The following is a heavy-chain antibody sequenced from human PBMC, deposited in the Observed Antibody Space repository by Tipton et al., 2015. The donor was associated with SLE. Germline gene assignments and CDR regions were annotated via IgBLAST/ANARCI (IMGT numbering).Heavy chain of an antibody. CDR1: GFTFSSYG. J-gene: IGHJ4*02. D-gene: IGHD1-26*01. V-gene: IGHV3-33*06. Sequence: SGFTFSSYGMHWVRQAPGKGLEWVAVIWYDGSNKYYADSVKGRFTISRDNSKNTLYLQRNSLRAGDTAVYYCAKRGIVGSQEDYWGQGALVTVSS. CDR3: AKRGIVGSQEDY. CDR2: IWYDGSNK.